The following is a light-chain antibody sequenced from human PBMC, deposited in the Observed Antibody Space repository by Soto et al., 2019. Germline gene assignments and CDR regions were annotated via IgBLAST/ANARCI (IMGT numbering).Light chain of an antibody. CDR3: QHYSSSPIT. J-gene: IGKJ5*01. Sequence: PDTLSVSPGERATLSCRASQSVSSNLAWYQQKPGQAPRLLIYGASTRATGIPARFSGSGSGTEFTLTISRLEPEDFALYYCQHYSSSPITFGQGTRLEIK. CDR2: GAS. V-gene: IGKV3D-15*02. CDR1: QSVSSN.